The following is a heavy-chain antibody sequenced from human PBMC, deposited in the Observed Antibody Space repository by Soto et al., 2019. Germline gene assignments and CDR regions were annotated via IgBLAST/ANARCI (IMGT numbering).Heavy chain of an antibody. V-gene: IGHV3-23*01. D-gene: IGHD5-12*01. CDR1: GFTFSSYA. Sequence: GGSLRLSCAASGFTFSSYAMSRVRQAPGKGLEWVSAISGSGGSTYYADSVKGRFTISRDNSKNTLYLQMNSLRAEDTAVYYCAKAIVATIPYYYYGMDVWGQGTTVTVSS. CDR3: AKAIVATIPYYYYGMDV. J-gene: IGHJ6*02. CDR2: ISGSGGST.